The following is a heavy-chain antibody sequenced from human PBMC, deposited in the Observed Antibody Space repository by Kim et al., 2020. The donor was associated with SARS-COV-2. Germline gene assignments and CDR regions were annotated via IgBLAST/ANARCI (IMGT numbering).Heavy chain of an antibody. CDR3: ARTGVVPAAMADYFDY. V-gene: IGHV3-23*01. D-gene: IGHD2-2*01. J-gene: IGHJ4*02. Sequence: SVEGRFTISRDNSKNTLYLQMNSLRAEDTAVYYCARTGVVPAAMADYFDYWGQGTLVTVSS.